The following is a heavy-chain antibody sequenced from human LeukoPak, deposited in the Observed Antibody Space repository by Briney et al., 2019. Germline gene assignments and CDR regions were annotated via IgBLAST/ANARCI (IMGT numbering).Heavy chain of an antibody. CDR3: ARDREGYNYDPNYYMDV. Sequence: SVKVSCKASGYTFTSYGISWVRQAPGQGLEWMGWIIPIFGTANYAQKFQGRVTITTDESTSTAYMELSSLRSEDTAVYHCARDREGYNYDPNYYMDVWGKGTTVTVSS. J-gene: IGHJ6*03. CDR2: IIPIFGTA. D-gene: IGHD5-24*01. V-gene: IGHV1-69*05. CDR1: GYTFTSYG.